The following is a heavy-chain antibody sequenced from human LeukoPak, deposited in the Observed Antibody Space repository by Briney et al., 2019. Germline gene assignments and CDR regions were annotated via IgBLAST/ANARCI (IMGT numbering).Heavy chain of an antibody. CDR1: GFTFSTYW. CDR2: IKQDGSEK. V-gene: IGHV3-7*01. J-gene: IGHJ4*02. D-gene: IGHD6-13*01. Sequence: GGSLRLSCAASGFTFSTYWMTWVRQAPGKGLEWVANIKQDGSEKYYVDSVKGRFTISRDNAKNSLYLQMNSLRAEDTAVYYCPRDRAAAAASTVDYWGQGTLVTVSS. CDR3: PRDRAAAAASTVDY.